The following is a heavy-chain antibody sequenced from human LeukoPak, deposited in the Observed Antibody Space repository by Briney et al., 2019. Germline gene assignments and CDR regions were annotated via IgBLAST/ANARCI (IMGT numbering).Heavy chain of an antibody. V-gene: IGHV3-48*03. J-gene: IGHJ4*02. CDR1: GFTFSSYE. CDR2: ISSSGSTI. Sequence: RPGGSLRLSCAASGFTFSSYEMNWVRQAPGKGLEWVLYISSSGSTIYYADSVKGRFTISRDNAKNSLYLQMNSLRAEDTAVYYCAKDPHIVVVVAATVDYWGQGTLVTVSS. CDR3: AKDPHIVVVVAATVDY. D-gene: IGHD2-15*01.